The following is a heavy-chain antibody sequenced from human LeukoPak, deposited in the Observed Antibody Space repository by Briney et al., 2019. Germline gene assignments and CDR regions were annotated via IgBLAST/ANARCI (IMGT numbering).Heavy chain of an antibody. CDR2: VSYTGST. D-gene: IGHD2-2*01. J-gene: IGHJ5*02. V-gene: IGHV4-59*01. Sequence: ASETLSLTCTVSGGSITSYYWSWIRQPPGKGLEWIGYVSYTGSTNYNPSLQSRVTMSIDTSKNRFSLKLSSVTAADTAVYYCASGGYCSSTSCYPTWFDPWGQGTLVTVSS. CDR3: ASGGYCSSTSCYPTWFDP. CDR1: GGSITSYY.